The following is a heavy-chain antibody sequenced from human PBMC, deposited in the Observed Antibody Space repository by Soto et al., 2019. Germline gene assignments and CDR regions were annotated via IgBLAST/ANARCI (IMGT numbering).Heavy chain of an antibody. CDR1: GDTFSSYA. Sequence: GASVKVSCKASGDTFSSYAISWVRQAPGQGLQWMGGIIPLFGTTNYAQRFQGRVTITADRSTSTAHMELSSLGSDDTAVYYCAACIWTSYYYYNMDVWGQGNPGHRLL. CDR2: IIPLFGTT. J-gene: IGHJ6*01. V-gene: IGHV1-69*06. CDR3: AACIWTSYYYYNMDV. D-gene: IGHD3-3*01.